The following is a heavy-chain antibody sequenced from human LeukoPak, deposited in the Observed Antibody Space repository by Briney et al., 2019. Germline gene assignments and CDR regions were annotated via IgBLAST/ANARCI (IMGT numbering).Heavy chain of an antibody. CDR2: IYSGGST. J-gene: IGHJ4*02. CDR1: GFTFSSYW. D-gene: IGHD2-21*01. Sequence: QHWGSLRLSCAVSGFTFSSYWMSWVRQAPGKGLEWVSVIYSGGSTYYADSVKGRFTISRDNSKNTLYLQMNSLRAEDTAVYYCARGVQVRGQGTLVTVSS. V-gene: IGHV3-53*01. CDR3: ARGVQV.